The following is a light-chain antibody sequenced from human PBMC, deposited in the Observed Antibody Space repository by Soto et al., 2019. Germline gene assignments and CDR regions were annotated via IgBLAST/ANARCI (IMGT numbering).Light chain of an antibody. V-gene: IGKV3-20*01. J-gene: IGKJ1*01. CDR2: GAS. Sequence: ELVLTKFPGRLCLSPGERATLSCRASQSVSSSYLAWYQQKPGQAPRLLIYGASSRATGIPDRFSGMRSGTDGTLNISRLESEDCEVYDCQQWGGSSWTFGLGTKVEIK. CDR1: QSVSSSY. CDR3: QQWGGSSWT.